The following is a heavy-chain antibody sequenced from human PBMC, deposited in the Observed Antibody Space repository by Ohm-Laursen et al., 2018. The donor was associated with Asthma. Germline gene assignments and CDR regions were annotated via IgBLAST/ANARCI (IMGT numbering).Heavy chain of an antibody. Sequence: SLRLSCTASGFTFSSYGMHWVRQAPGKGLEWVAVISYDGSNKYYADSVKGRFTISRDNSKNTLYLQMNSLRAEDTAVYYCAKDRGVYSSSGMDVWGQGTTVTVSS. J-gene: IGHJ6*02. D-gene: IGHD6-19*01. V-gene: IGHV3-30*18. CDR1: GFTFSSYG. CDR2: ISYDGSNK. CDR3: AKDRGVYSSSGMDV.